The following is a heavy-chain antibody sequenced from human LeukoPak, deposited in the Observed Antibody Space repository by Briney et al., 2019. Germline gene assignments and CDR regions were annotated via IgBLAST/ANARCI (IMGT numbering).Heavy chain of an antibody. Sequence: GGSLRLSCAASGFTFSSYWMHWVRQAPGKGLVWVSRINTDGSSTSYADSVKGRFTISRDNSKNTLYLQMNSLRAEDTAVYYCAKSAGEYYYYYYMDVWGKGTTVTVSS. V-gene: IGHV3-74*01. D-gene: IGHD3-10*01. J-gene: IGHJ6*03. CDR1: GFTFSSYW. CDR3: AKSAGEYYYYYYMDV. CDR2: INTDGSST.